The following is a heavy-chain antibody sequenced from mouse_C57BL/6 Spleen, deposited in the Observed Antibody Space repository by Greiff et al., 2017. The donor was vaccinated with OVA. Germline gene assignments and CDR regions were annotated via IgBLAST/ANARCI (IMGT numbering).Heavy chain of an antibody. Sequence: VQLQQPGAELVRPGSSVKLSCKASGYTFTSYWMHWVKQRPIQGLEWIGNIDPSDSETHYNQKFKDKATLTVDKSSSTAYMQLSILTSEDSAVYYCAREEGGYGNYAYWGQGTTLTVSS. CDR1: GYTFTSYW. CDR2: IDPSDSET. CDR3: AREEGGYGNYAY. V-gene: IGHV1-52*01. J-gene: IGHJ2*01. D-gene: IGHD2-1*01.